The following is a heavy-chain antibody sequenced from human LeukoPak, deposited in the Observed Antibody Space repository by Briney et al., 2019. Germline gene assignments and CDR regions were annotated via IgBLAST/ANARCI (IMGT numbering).Heavy chain of an antibody. V-gene: IGHV3-48*01. CDR2: ISSSSSTI. D-gene: IGHD3-10*01. CDR3: ARDSYMVRGVIITPPFDY. CDR1: GLTYSGYG. Sequence: GGPLRLSFAASGLTYSGYGMNWVRQAPGKGLEWVSYISSSSSTIYYADSVKGRFTISRDNAKNSLYLQMNSLRAEDTAVYYCARDSYMVRGVIITPPFDYWGQGTLVTVSS. J-gene: IGHJ4*02.